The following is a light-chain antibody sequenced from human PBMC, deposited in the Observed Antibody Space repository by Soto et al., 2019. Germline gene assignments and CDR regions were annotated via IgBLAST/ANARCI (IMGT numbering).Light chain of an antibody. CDR3: QQHDSWTRT. CDR2: GAS. V-gene: IGKV3-15*01. Sequence: EIVITQSPATLSVSPGERATLSCRASQSVSSNLVWYQQKPGQAPRLLIYGASNRETGIPDRFSGSGAGTEFTLTISSLQPEDFAVYYCQQHDSWTRTFGQGTKVDIK. CDR1: QSVSSN. J-gene: IGKJ1*01.